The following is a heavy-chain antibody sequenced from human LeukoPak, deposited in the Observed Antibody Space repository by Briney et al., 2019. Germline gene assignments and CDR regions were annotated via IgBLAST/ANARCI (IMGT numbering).Heavy chain of an antibody. Sequence: GGSLRLSCAASGFTFSSYAMHWVRQAPGKGLEWVAVISYGGSNKYYADSVKGRFTISRDNSKNTLYLQMNSLRAEDTAVYYCARGDFWSGYYPYYYYYYGMDVWGQGTTVTVSS. J-gene: IGHJ6*02. CDR1: GFTFSSYA. D-gene: IGHD3-3*01. CDR3: ARGDFWSGYYPYYYYYYGMDV. V-gene: IGHV3-30-3*01. CDR2: ISYGGSNK.